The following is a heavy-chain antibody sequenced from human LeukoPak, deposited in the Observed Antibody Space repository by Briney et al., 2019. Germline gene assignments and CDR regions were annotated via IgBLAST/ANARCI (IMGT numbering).Heavy chain of an antibody. Sequence: SETLSLTCTVSGGSISSYYWSWVRQPAGKGLEWIGRIYSTGSTNYNPSLKSRVAMSVDTSKNQFSLRLRPVTAADTAVYYCARQIASAGTAGFDFWGQGALVTVSS. V-gene: IGHV4-4*07. CDR1: GGSISSYY. D-gene: IGHD6-13*01. CDR2: IYSTGST. CDR3: ARQIASAGTAGFDF. J-gene: IGHJ4*02.